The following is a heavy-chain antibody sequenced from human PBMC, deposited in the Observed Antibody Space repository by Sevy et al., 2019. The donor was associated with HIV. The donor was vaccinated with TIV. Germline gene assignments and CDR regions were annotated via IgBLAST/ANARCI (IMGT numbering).Heavy chain of an antibody. CDR1: GFNFSKVW. CDR3: TTGGSLFQH. Sequence: GGSLRLSCEASGFNFSKVWMSWVRQAPGKGLEWVADIKNKVDGGTTDYAAPVRGRFTISREDSKNSLFLQMNSLKIEDTAVYYCTTGGSLFQHWGQGTLVTVSS. D-gene: IGHD3-10*01. J-gene: IGHJ1*01. V-gene: IGHV3-15*01. CDR2: IKNKVDGGTT.